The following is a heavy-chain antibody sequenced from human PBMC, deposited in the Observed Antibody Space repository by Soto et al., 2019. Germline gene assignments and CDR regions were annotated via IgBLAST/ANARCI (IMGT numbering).Heavy chain of an antibody. Sequence: EQELESGGGLVQPGGSLRLSCEASGFMFNHYAMAWVRQTPGKGLEWVSVISGSTGTTSYADSVKGRFTISRDNSKNTVYLQVNSLRVEDSALYSCGKLIVLGATTLEYWGPGTRVTVSS. CDR2: ISGSTGTT. CDR3: GKLIVLGATTLEY. D-gene: IGHD1-26*01. J-gene: IGHJ4*02. V-gene: IGHV3-23*01. CDR1: GFMFNHYA.